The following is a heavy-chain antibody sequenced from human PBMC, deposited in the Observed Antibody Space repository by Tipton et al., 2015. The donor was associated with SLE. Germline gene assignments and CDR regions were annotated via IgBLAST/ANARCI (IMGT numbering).Heavy chain of an antibody. CDR1: GFTFSSYS. J-gene: IGHJ6*02. CDR2: ISSSSSYI. V-gene: IGHV3-21*01. D-gene: IGHD6-13*01. CDR3: ARERAPGRDSSSWFPGGMDV. Sequence: SLRLSCAASGFTFSSYSMNWVRQAPGKGLEWVSSISSSSSYIYYADSVKGRFTISRDNAKNSLYLQMNSLRAEDTAVYYCARERAPGRDSSSWFPGGMDVWGQGTTVTVSS.